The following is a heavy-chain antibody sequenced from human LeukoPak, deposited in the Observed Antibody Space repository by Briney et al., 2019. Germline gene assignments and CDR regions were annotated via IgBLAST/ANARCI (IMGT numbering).Heavy chain of an antibody. CDR3: ARGIRDYYDSSGYYYVGTGGDYMDV. CDR1: GYTFTSYD. D-gene: IGHD3-22*01. CDR2: MNPNSGNT. V-gene: IGHV1-8*01. J-gene: IGHJ6*03. Sequence: ASVKGSCKASGYTFTSYDINWVRQATGQGLEWMGWMNPNSGNTGYAQKFQGRVTMTRNTSISTAYMELSSLRSEDTAVYYCARGIRDYYDSSGYYYVGTGGDYMDVWGKGTTVTVSS.